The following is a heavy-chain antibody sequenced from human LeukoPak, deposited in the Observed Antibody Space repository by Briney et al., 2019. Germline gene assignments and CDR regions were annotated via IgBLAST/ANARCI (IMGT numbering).Heavy chain of an antibody. CDR2: IYYSGST. CDR3: ARDDTTVTTYYFDY. J-gene: IGHJ4*02. Sequence: SETLSLTCTVSGGSISSYYWSWIRQPPGKGLEWIGYIYYSGSTNYNPSLKSQVTISVDTSKNQFSLELSSVTAADTAVYYCARDDTTVTTYYFDYWGQGTLVTVSS. D-gene: IGHD4-11*01. CDR1: GGSISSYY. V-gene: IGHV4-59*12.